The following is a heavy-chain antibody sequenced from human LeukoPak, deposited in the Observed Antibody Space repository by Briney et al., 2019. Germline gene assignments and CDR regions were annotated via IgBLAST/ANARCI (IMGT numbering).Heavy chain of an antibody. CDR2: INPNSGGT. Sequence: ASVKVSCKASGYTFTGYYMHWVRQAPGQGLEWMGWINPNSGGTNYAQKFQGRVTITRDTSISTAYMELSRLRSDDTAVYYCARDFQGDMIADYGMDVWGQGTTVTVSS. D-gene: IGHD3-22*01. V-gene: IGHV1-2*02. CDR1: GYTFTGYY. J-gene: IGHJ6*02. CDR3: ARDFQGDMIADYGMDV.